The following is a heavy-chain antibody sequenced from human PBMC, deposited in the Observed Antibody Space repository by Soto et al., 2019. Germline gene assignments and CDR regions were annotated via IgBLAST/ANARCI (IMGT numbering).Heavy chain of an antibody. CDR1: GFTFNDFE. CDR2: IDGSGTTK. V-gene: IGHV3-48*03. Sequence: EVQLLESGGGLVQPVGSLRLSCGVSGFTFNDFEMNWVRQAPVKGLEWLAYIDGSGTTKKYADSVRCRFTNSRQNPNDSLFLQMSILCAADTASYYCARGFGRFNYWGQGTLVSVSS. D-gene: IGHD3-10*01. J-gene: IGHJ4*02. CDR3: ARGFGRFNY.